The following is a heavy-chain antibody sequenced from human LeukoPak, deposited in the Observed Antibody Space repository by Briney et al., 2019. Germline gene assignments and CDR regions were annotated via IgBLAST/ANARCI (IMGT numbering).Heavy chain of an antibody. J-gene: IGHJ6*02. V-gene: IGHV1-18*01. Sequence: GASVKVSCKASGGTFSSYAISWVRQAPGQGLEWMGWISAYNGNTNYAQKLQGRVTMTTDTSTSTAYMELRSLRSDDTAVYYCARDPPIAVAGTGYYYGMDVWGQGTTVTVSS. D-gene: IGHD6-19*01. CDR1: GGTFSSYA. CDR3: ARDPPIAVAGTGYYYGMDV. CDR2: ISAYNGNT.